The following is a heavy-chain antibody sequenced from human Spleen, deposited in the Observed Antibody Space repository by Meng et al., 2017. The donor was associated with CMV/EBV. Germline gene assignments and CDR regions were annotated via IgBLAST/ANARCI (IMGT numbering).Heavy chain of an antibody. V-gene: IGHV3-30-3*01. J-gene: IGHJ4*02. CDR2: ISHDGNTE. CDR3: ARGRFGVTTIVVLNY. Sequence: GGSLRLSCAASGFLFSNYAMHWVRQAPGKGLEWVAVISHDGNTEYQTDSVRGRFTISRDNSKNTLYLQMNSLRAEDTAVYYCARGRFGVTTIVVLNYWSQGTLVTVSS. D-gene: IGHD3-22*01. CDR1: GFLFSNYA.